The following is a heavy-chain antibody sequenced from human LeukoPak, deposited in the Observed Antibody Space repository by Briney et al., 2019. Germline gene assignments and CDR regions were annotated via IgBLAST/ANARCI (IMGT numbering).Heavy chain of an antibody. CDR1: GYSISSGYY. Sequence: SETLSLTCTVSGYSISSGYYWGWIRQPPGKGLEWIGSIYHSGSTYYNPSLKSRVTISVDTSKNQFSLKLSSVTAADTAVYYCARTMGDGSLDYWGQGTLVTVSS. V-gene: IGHV4-38-2*02. D-gene: IGHD3-10*01. CDR3: ARTMGDGSLDY. J-gene: IGHJ4*02. CDR2: IYHSGST.